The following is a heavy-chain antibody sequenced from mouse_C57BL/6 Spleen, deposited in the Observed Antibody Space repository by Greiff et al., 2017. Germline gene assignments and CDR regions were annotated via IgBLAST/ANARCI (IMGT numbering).Heavy chain of an antibody. CDR1: GYAFSSSW. Sequence: VQLQESGPELVKPGASVKISCKASGYAFSSSWMNWVKQRPGKGLEWIGRIYPGDGDPNYNGKFKGKATLNAENSSSTAYTQLSSLTSEDSAVYFCARKGGYYFDYWGQGTTLTVSS. J-gene: IGHJ2*01. V-gene: IGHV1-82*01. CDR2: IYPGDGDP. CDR3: ARKGGYYFDY.